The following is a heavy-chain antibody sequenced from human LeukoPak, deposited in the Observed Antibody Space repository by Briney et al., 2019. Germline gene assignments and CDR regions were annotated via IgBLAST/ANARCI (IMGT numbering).Heavy chain of an antibody. Sequence: PGGSLRLSCVASGFTFYDYAMHWVRQAPGKGLEWVSGISWNSGSIGYADSVKGRFTISRDNAKNSLYLQMNGLRAEDTAVYYCARLSTSGYCSSTSCYEKFFDYWGQGTLVTVSS. J-gene: IGHJ4*02. V-gene: IGHV3-9*01. CDR3: ARLSTSGYCSSTSCYEKFFDY. D-gene: IGHD2-2*01. CDR2: ISWNSGSI. CDR1: GFTFYDYA.